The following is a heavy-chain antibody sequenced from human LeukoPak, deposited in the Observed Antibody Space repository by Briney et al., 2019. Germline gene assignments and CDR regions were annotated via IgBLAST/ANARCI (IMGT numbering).Heavy chain of an antibody. V-gene: IGHV3-66*01. CDR2: IYSGGST. D-gene: IGHD6-6*01. CDR3: ARGGAARPDF. Sequence: GGSLRLSCAASGFSVSSNYMSWVRQAPGKGLEWVSLIYSGGSTYYADSVKGRFTISRDNSKNTLFLQMNSLRAEDTAVYYCARGGAARPDFWGQGTLVTVSS. J-gene: IGHJ4*02. CDR1: GFSVSSNY.